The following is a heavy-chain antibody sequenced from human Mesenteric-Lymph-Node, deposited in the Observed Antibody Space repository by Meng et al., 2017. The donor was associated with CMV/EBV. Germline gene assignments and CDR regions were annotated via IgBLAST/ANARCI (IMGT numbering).Heavy chain of an antibody. D-gene: IGHD1-26*01. V-gene: IGHV3-20*01. CDR3: ARDGGSYLELDS. J-gene: IGHJ4*02. Sequence: GGSLRLSCAASGFTFDDYGMAWVRQAPGKRLEWVSGINWNGGSIAHADSVKGRFTISRDNAKNSLYLEMTSLRADDTAFYHCARDGGSYLELDSWGRGTLVTVSS. CDR1: GFTFDDYG. CDR2: INWNGGSI.